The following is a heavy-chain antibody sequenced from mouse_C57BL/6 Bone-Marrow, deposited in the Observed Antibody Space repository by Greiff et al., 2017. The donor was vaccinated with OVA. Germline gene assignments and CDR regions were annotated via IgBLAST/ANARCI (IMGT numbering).Heavy chain of an antibody. CDR1: GFTFSCST. D-gene: IGHD1-1*01. V-gene: IGHV5-9*01. CDR3: ARHEAYGSSYGYFEV. J-gene: IGHJ1*03. Sequence: EVHLVESGGGLVKPGGSLKLSCAASGFTFSCSTMSWVRQTPEKRLEWVATISGGGGNTYYPDSVKGGFTISRDNAKNTLYLQVSRLRSEDTAWYYCARHEAYGSSYGYFEVWGTGTTVTVSS. CDR2: ISGGGGNT.